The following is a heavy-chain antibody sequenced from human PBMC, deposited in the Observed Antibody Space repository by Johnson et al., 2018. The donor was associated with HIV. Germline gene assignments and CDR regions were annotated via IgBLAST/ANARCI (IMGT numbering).Heavy chain of an antibody. J-gene: IGHJ3*02. V-gene: IGHV3-11*04. CDR1: GFTFSDYY. D-gene: IGHD1-26*01. CDR2: ISSSASTI. CDR3: ARVQHPRGSYYVAPRGDAFDI. Sequence: QVQLVESGGGLVKPGGSLRLSCAASGFTFSDYYMSWIRQPPGKGLEWVSYISSSASTIYYADSVRGRFAISRDNVKNSLYLQMNSLRAGDTAVYYCARVQHPRGSYYVAPRGDAFDIWGQGTMVTVSS.